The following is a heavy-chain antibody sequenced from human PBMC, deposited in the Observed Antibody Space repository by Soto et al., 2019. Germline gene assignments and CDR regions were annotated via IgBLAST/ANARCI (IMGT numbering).Heavy chain of an antibody. CDR2: INSKSGGT. CDR3: ARGGITVFGVIDY. V-gene: IGHV1-2*02. J-gene: IGHJ4*02. CDR1: GYTFTDYY. Sequence: ASVKVSWKASGYTFTDYYVHWVRQAPGQGLEWMGWINSKSGGTNYAQKFQGRVTMTRDTSISTAYMELSRLTHDDTAVYYCARGGITVFGVIDYWGQGTPVTVSS. D-gene: IGHD3-3*01.